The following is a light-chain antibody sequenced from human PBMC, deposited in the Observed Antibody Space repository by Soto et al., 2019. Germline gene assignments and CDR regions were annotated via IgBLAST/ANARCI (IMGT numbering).Light chain of an antibody. CDR3: QQRSNWPRRIT. V-gene: IGKV3-11*01. Sequence: EVLMTQSPATLSVSPGERATLSCRASQSVSRKLAWYQQTRGQAPRLLIYGASNRATGIPARFSGSGSGTDFTLTISSLAPEDFAVYYCQQRSNWPRRITFGQGTRLEIK. CDR1: QSVSRK. J-gene: IGKJ5*01. CDR2: GAS.